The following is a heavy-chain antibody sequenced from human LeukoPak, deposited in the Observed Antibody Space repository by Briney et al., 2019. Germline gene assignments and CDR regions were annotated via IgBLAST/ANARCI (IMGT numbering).Heavy chain of an antibody. J-gene: IGHJ4*02. CDR3: ARLAIRYFDWNAWYFDS. CDR2: IYYSGST. Sequence: SETLSLTCTVSGGSVGSTSYYWGWIRQPPGKGLEWIGSIYYSGSTHYNSSLKSRLTISVDTSKNQFSLKLSSVTAADTAVYYCARLAIRYFDWNAWYFDSWGQGTLVTVSS. V-gene: IGHV4-39*01. CDR1: GGSVGSTSYY. D-gene: IGHD3-9*01.